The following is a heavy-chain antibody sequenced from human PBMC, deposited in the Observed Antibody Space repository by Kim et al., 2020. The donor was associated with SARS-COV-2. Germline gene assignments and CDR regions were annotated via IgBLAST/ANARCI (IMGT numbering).Heavy chain of an antibody. CDR2: ISGSGGST. CDR3: AKGGTMVRGAIFLPY. V-gene: IGHV3-23*01. Sequence: GGSLRLSCAASGFTFSSYAMSWVRQAPGKGLEWVSAISGSGGSTYYADSVKGRFTISRDNSKNTLYVQMNSLRAEDTAVYYCAKGGTMVRGAIFLPYWGQGTLVTVSS. J-gene: IGHJ4*02. D-gene: IGHD3-10*01. CDR1: GFTFSSYA.